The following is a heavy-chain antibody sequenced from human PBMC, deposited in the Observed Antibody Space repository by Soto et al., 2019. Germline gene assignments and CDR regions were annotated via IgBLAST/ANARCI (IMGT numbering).Heavy chain of an antibody. CDR1: GFRFRAYG. CDR3: AKVGIYSNYNYFDF. J-gene: IGHJ4*02. D-gene: IGHD4-4*01. Sequence: QALLVQSGGGVVQPGKSLRLSCAASGFRFRAYGIHWVRQAPGKGLEWVAAVSTDGSDRDYADTVKGRFTVYRDNSKDTAFLQMDSLRRDDTAVYYCAKVGIYSNYNYFDFWGQGTLVTVSS. CDR2: VSTDGSDR. V-gene: IGHV3-30*18.